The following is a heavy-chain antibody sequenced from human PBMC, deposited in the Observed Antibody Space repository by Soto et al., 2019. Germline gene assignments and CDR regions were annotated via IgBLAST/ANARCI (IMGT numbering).Heavy chain of an antibody. CDR3: ATALGYCGGGSCYGFDY. CDR1: GYRFTSYW. J-gene: IGHJ4*02. CDR2: IYPGDSDT. V-gene: IGHV5-51*01. D-gene: IGHD2-15*01. Sequence: GESLKISCKGSGYRFTSYWIGWVRQMPGKGLEWMGIIYPGDSDTRYSPSFQGQVTISADKSISTAYLQWSSLKASDTAMYYCATALGYCGGGSCYGFDYWGQGTPVTVSS.